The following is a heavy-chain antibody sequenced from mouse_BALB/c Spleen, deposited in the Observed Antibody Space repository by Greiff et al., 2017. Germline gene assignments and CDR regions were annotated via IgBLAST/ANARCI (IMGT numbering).Heavy chain of an antibody. CDR2: IDPANGNT. Sequence: VQLQQSGAELVKPGASVKLSCTASGFNIKDTYMHWVKQRPEQGLEWIGRIDPANGNTKYDPKFQGKATITADTSSNTAYLQLSSLTSEDTAVYYCNAITTVVHAMDYWGQGTSVTVSS. D-gene: IGHD1-1*01. CDR3: NAITTVVHAMDY. V-gene: IGHV14-3*02. CDR1: GFNIKDTY. J-gene: IGHJ4*01.